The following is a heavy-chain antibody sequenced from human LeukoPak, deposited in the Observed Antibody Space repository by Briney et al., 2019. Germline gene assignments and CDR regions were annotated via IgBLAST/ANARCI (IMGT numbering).Heavy chain of an antibody. V-gene: IGHV1-46*01. J-gene: IGHJ4*02. Sequence: ASVKVSCTASGYTFTSYYMHWVRQAPGQGLEWMGLINPTGGSTSYAQQFQGRISMSRDTSTSTVYMEMSSLPSEDTALYYCARESTAFDYWGQGTLVTVSS. CDR3: ARESTAFDY. CDR2: INPTGGST. CDR1: GYTFTSYY.